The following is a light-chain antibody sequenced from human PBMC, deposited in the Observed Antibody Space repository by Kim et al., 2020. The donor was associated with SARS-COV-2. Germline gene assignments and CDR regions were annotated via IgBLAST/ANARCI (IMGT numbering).Light chain of an antibody. CDR1: NIGSKS. CDR3: QVWDSSSDHRV. V-gene: IGLV3-21*04. CDR2: YDS. Sequence: APGKTAKITCGGNNIGSKSVQWYQQKPGQAPVLVIYYDSDRPSGIPERFSGSNSGNTATLTISRVEAGDEADYYCQVWDSSSDHRVFGGGTKLTVL. J-gene: IGLJ3*02.